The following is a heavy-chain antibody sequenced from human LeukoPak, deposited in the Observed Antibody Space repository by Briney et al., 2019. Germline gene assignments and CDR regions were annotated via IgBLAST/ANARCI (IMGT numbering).Heavy chain of an antibody. J-gene: IGHJ4*02. D-gene: IGHD3-10*01. V-gene: IGHV1-24*01. CDR3: ATVPMVRGILIIEGTVDY. CDR1: GYSLTELS. CDR2: FDPEDGET. Sequence: ASVKVSCKVSGYSLTELSMHWVRQAPGKGLEWMGGFDPEDGETIYAQKFQGRVTMTEDTSTDTAYMELSSLRSEDTAVYYCATVPMVRGILIIEGTVDYWGQGTLVTVFS.